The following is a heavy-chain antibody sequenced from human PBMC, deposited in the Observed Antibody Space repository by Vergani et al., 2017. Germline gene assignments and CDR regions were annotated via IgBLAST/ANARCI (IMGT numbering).Heavy chain of an antibody. J-gene: IGHJ5*01. V-gene: IGHV1-2*02. CDR3: AHSWNFGRRDWFDS. D-gene: IGHD1-26*01. CDR1: ESTFSDHN. Sequence: QVQLMQSGPVMKKPGGSMKVSCQASESTFSDHNIHWVRQAPGQGLQWMGWISPKTGDTDYLQRFQGRVTMTRDASTKTVYLKMTRLTSDDTATYYCAHSWNFGRRDWFDSWGPGTLVTVSS. CDR2: ISPKTGDT.